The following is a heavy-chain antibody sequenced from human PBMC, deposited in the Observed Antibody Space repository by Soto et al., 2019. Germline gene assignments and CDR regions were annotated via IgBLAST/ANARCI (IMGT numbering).Heavy chain of an antibody. V-gene: IGHV1-18*01. CDR1: GYTFSSYG. Sequence: GASVKVSCKASGYTFSSYGISWVRQAPGQGLEWMGWISAYNGNTNYAQKLQGRVTMTTDTSTSTAYMELRSLRSDDTAVYYCARVEKYCTNGVCPYNWFDPWGQGTLVTVS. CDR2: ISAYNGNT. CDR3: ARVEKYCTNGVCPYNWFDP. J-gene: IGHJ5*02. D-gene: IGHD2-8*01.